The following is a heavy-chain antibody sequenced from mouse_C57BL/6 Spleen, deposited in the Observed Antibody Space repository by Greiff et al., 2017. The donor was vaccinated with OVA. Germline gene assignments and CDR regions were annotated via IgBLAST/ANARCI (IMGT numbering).Heavy chain of an antibody. J-gene: IGHJ4*01. D-gene: IGHD2-4*01. Sequence: LKESGPGLVAPSQSLSITCTVSGFSLTSYGVHWVRQPPGKGLEWLVVIWSDGSTTYNSALKSRLSISKDNSKSQVFLKMNSLQTDDTAMYYCARHRLHGYYAMDYWGQGTSVTVSS. CDR3: ARHRLHGYYAMDY. CDR2: IWSDGST. CDR1: GFSLTSYG. V-gene: IGHV2-6-1*01.